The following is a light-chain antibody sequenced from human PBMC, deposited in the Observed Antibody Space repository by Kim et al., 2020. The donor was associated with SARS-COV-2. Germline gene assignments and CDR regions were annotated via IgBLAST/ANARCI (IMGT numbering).Light chain of an antibody. CDR1: SSNIGSNT. J-gene: IGLJ1*01. CDR3: AAWDDSLHGRGV. CDR2: SNN. V-gene: IGLV1-44*01. Sequence: RVTISCSGSSSNIGSNTVNWYQQLPGTAPKLLIYSNNQRPSGVPDRFSGSKSGTSASLAISGLQSEDEADYYCAAWDDSLHGRGVFGTGTKVTVL.